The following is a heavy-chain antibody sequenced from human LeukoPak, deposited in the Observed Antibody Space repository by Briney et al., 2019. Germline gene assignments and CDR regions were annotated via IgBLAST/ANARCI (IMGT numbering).Heavy chain of an antibody. D-gene: IGHD3-10*01. CDR2: IYYSGST. CDR1: GGSISSGDYY. V-gene: IGHV4-30-4*08. Sequence: SQTLSLTCTVSGGSISSGDYYWSWIRQPPGKGLEWIGYIYYSGSTYYNPSLKSRVTISVDTSRNQFSLKLSSVTAADTAVYYCASSGYCSSTSCPYYYGSGSYCPTLDYWGQGTLVTVSS. J-gene: IGHJ4*02. CDR3: ASSGYCSSTSCPYYYGSGSYCPTLDY.